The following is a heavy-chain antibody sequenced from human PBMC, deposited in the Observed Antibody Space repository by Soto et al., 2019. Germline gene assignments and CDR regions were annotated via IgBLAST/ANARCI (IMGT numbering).Heavy chain of an antibody. CDR1: GYTFISYD. D-gene: IGHD5-12*01. J-gene: IGHJ4*02. CDR2: MNPNTGDT. V-gene: IGHV1-8*01. CDR3: ARGDGYIFDY. Sequence: QVQLVQSGAEVKKPGASVKVSCKASGYTFISYDINWVRQATGQGIEWMGWMNPNTGDTGYAQKFQGRVTMIRNTSINTANLELSSLRSDDTAVYFCARGDGYIFDYWGQGTLVTVSS.